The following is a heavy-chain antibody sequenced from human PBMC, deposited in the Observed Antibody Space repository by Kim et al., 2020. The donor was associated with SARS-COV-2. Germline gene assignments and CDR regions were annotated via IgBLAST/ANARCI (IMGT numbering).Heavy chain of an antibody. CDR3: TRRNFYGPGTYLDGMDV. CDR2: LKTKAENYAA. J-gene: IGHJ6*02. Sequence: GGSLRLSCAASGLTLSAFDIHWVRQASGKGLEWVARLKTKAENYAAAYAASVKGRFDMSRDDSKNMAYLQMNSLKSEDSAVYYCTRRNFYGPGTYLDGMDVWGQGTTVTVYS. CDR1: GLTLSAFD. D-gene: IGHD3-10*01. V-gene: IGHV3-73*01.